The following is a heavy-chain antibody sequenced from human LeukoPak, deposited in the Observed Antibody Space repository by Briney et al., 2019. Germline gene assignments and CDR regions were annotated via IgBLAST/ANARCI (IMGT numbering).Heavy chain of an antibody. CDR3: ARDARGWSGFDY. D-gene: IGHD3-3*01. Sequence: SETLSLTCSVSGGSISSYYWSWIRQPAGKGREWIGRIYTTGSTDYNPSLKSRVTMSVDTSKNQFPLNLSSATAADTAVYYCARDARGWSGFDYWGQGTLVTVSS. V-gene: IGHV4-4*07. CDR1: GGSISSYY. CDR2: IYTTGST. J-gene: IGHJ4*02.